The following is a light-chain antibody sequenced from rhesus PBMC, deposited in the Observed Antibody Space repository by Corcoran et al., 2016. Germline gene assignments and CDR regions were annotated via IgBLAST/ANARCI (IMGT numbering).Light chain of an antibody. CDR2: KAS. CDR1: QGISSW. CDR3: QQYNSAPT. V-gene: IGKV1-21*01. Sequence: DIQMTQSPSSLSASVGDRVTITCRASQGISSWLAWYQQKPGKAPTLLIYKASSLQSGGPSRFNGSGSVTDFPLTISSLQPEDFATYYCQQYNSAPTFGQGTKVEIK. J-gene: IGKJ1*01.